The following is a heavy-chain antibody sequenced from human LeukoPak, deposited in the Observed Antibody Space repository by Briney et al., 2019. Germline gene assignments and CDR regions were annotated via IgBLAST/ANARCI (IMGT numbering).Heavy chain of an antibody. CDR3: TTGPYDYGSGTYYH. Sequence: GGSLRLSCAASGFTFSNAWMSWVRQAPGKGLEWVGRIKSKTDGGTTDYAAPVKGRFTISRDDSKNTLYVQMNSLKTENTAVYYCTTGPYDYGSGTYYHWGQGTLVTVSS. CDR1: GFTFSNAW. J-gene: IGHJ4*02. V-gene: IGHV3-15*01. CDR2: IKSKTDGGTT. D-gene: IGHD3-10*01.